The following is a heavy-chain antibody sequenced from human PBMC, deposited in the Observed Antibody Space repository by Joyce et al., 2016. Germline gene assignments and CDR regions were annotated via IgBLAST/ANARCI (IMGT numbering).Heavy chain of an antibody. CDR3: ATTVGWPYGLAA. CDR1: GFTFSRDW. Sequence: EVQLVESGGGLIQPGGSLRLSCAASGFTFSRDWMHWVRQAPGKGREWVSRINSFGNTTTYADAVKGRFTVSRDNAKNTVYLQMKTLRAEDTAIYYCATTVGWPYGLAAWGQGATVTVSS. CDR2: INSFGNTT. V-gene: IGHV3-74*01. D-gene: IGHD1-1*01. J-gene: IGHJ6*02.